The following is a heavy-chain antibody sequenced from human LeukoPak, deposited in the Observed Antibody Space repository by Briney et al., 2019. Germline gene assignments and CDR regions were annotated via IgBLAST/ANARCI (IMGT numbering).Heavy chain of an antibody. CDR2: IIPIFGTA. Sequence: ASVKVSCEASGGTFSSYAISWVRQAPGQGLEWMGGIIPIFGTANYAQKFQGRVTITADESTSTAYMELSSLRSEDTAVYYCASPSSLYSSSWHRLYFDYWGQGTLVTVSS. CDR1: GGTFSSYA. V-gene: IGHV1-69*01. CDR3: ASPSSLYSSSWHRLYFDY. D-gene: IGHD6-13*01. J-gene: IGHJ4*02.